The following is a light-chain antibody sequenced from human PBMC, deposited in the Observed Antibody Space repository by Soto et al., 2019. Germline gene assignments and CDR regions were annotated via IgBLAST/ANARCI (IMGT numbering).Light chain of an antibody. CDR2: DAS. V-gene: IGKV1-33*01. CDR1: QDITSY. CDR3: QHCYYLPI. J-gene: IGKJ3*01. Sequence: DIQMTQSPSSLSASVGDRVTITCQASQDITSYLNWYQHKPGKAPKLLIYDASILEAGVPPRFSGSGSGTDFTLTISSLQPEDVATYYCQHCYYLPIFGPGTTVDFK.